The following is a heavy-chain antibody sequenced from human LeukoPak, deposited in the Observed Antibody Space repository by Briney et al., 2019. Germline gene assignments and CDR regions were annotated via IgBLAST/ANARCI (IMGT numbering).Heavy chain of an antibody. J-gene: IGHJ5*01. D-gene: IGHD6-6*01. V-gene: IGHV1-18*01. CDR1: GYIFTKYG. CDR3: ARVSGSIVARSAWLDS. CDR2: ISAYDGYT. Sequence: GASVKVSCKASGYIFTKYGFTWVRQAPGQGLEWMGWISAYDGYTNHAQKFQGRVTMTTDVSTSTAYMELRSLRSDDTAVYYCARVSGSIVARSAWLDSWGQGTLVTVSS.